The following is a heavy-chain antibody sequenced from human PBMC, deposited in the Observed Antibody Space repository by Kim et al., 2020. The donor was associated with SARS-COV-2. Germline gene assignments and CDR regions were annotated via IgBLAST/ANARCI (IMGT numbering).Heavy chain of an antibody. CDR1: GGSISSGGYY. CDR2: IYYSGST. J-gene: IGHJ3*02. V-gene: IGHV4-31*03. CDR3: ARVRCSGGSCYSFDAFDI. Sequence: SETLSLTCTVSGGSISSGGYYWSWIRQHPGKGLEWIGYIYYSGSTYYNPSLKSRVTISVDTSKNQFSLKLSSVTAADTAVYYCARVRCSGGSCYSFDAFDIWGQGTMVTVSS. D-gene: IGHD2-15*01.